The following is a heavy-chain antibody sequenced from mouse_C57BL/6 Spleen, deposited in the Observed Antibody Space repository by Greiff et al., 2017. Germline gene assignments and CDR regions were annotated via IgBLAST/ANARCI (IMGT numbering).Heavy chain of an antibody. CDR2: IYPGSGST. CDR3: ARGNDDY. Sequence: QVLLQQPGAVLVQPGASVMMSCTASGYTFTSYWLTLVQQRPGQGLEWIGDIYPGSGSTNYNEMFKSKSTRTVDTSSSTAYMQLSSLTSEASAVYYCARGNDDYWGQGTTLTVSS. J-gene: IGHJ2*01. CDR1: GYTFTSYW. V-gene: IGHV1-55*01. D-gene: IGHD2-2*01.